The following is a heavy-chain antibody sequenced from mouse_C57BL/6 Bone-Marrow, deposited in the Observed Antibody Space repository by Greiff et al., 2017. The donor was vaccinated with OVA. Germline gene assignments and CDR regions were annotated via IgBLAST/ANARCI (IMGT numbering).Heavy chain of an antibody. Sequence: VQLQQSGPELVKPGASVKIPCKASGYTFTDYNMDWVKQSHGKSLEWIGDINPNNGGTIYNQKFKGKATLTVDKSSSTAYMELRSLTSEDTAVYYCARRAYSNSAMDYWGQGTSVTVSS. CDR3: ARRAYSNSAMDY. CDR1: GYTFTDYN. V-gene: IGHV1-18*01. J-gene: IGHJ4*01. CDR2: INPNNGGT. D-gene: IGHD2-5*01.